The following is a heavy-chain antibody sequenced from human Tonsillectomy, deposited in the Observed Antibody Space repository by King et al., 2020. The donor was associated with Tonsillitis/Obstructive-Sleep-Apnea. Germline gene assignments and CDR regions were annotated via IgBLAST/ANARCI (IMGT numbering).Heavy chain of an antibody. CDR3: ARKWAGPLGYCSSTSCSHYYYYGMDV. CDR2: ISSSCSTI. Sequence: VQLVESGGGLVQPGGSLRLSCAASGFTFSSYEMNWVRQAPGKGLEWVSYISSSCSTIYYADSVKGRFTISRENAKNSLYLQMNSLRAEDTAVYYCARKWAGPLGYCSSTSCSHYYYYGMDVWGQGTTVTVSS. J-gene: IGHJ6*02. D-gene: IGHD2-2*01. CDR1: GFTFSSYE. V-gene: IGHV3-48*03.